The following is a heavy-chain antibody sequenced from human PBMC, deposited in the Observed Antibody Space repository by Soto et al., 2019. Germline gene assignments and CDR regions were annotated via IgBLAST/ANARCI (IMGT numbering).Heavy chain of an antibody. CDR2: MYHSGTT. J-gene: IGHJ4*02. CDR1: GGSISNYY. Sequence: SETLSLTCTVSGGSISNYYWSWIRQPPGKGLEWIGYMYHSGTTNYSPSLKSRVTISIGTSKNQFSLRLSSVAAADTAVYYCARGRYYFDYWGQGALVTISS. V-gene: IGHV4-59*01. CDR3: ARGRYYFDY.